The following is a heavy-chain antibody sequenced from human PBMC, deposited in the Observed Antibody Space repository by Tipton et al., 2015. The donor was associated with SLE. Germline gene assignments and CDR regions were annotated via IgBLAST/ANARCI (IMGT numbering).Heavy chain of an antibody. Sequence: TLSLTCTVSGGSISSSSYYWGWIRQPPGKGLEWIGSIYYSGSTYYNPSLKSRVTISVDTSKKQISLRLTSVTAADTAVYYCTTGDKTGAPDYWGQGTLVTVSS. CDR2: IYYSGST. CDR3: TTGDKTGAPDY. CDR1: GGSISSSSYY. V-gene: IGHV4-39*03. D-gene: IGHD1-1*01. J-gene: IGHJ4*02.